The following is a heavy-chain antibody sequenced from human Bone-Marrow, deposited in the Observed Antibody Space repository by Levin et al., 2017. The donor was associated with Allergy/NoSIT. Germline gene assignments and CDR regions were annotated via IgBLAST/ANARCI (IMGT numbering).Heavy chain of an antibody. V-gene: IGHV3-48*01. CDR3: ASASGWHYVDS. CDR2: ISLSSTTI. Sequence: GGSLRLSCAASGFSFSRSSMNWVRQAPGKGLEWVAYISLSSTTIYYADSVKGRFTISRDNAKNSLYLKMSTLRGEDTAVYCCASASGWHYVDSWGQGTLVTVSS. J-gene: IGHJ4*02. D-gene: IGHD6-19*01. CDR1: GFSFSRSS.